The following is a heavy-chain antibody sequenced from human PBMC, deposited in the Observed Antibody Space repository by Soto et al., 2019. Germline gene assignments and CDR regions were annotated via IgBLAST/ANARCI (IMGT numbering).Heavy chain of an antibody. V-gene: IGHV4-59*01. J-gene: IGHJ3*02. CDR3: ATTFGRGAFDI. CDR1: GGSISSYY. Sequence: PSETLSLTCTVSGGSISSYYWSWIRQPPGKGLEWIGYIYYSGSTNYNPSLKSRVTISLDTSKNQFSLKLSSVTAADTAVYYCATTFGRGAFDIWGQGTMVTVSS. D-gene: IGHD3-10*01. CDR2: IYYSGST.